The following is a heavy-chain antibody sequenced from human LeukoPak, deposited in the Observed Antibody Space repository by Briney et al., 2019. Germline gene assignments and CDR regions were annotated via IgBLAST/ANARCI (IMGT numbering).Heavy chain of an antibody. V-gene: IGHV3-33*01. CDR3: ATPPTAYTSGSLGY. CDR1: GFTFSSYG. J-gene: IGHJ4*02. Sequence: TGRSLRLSCAASGFTFSSYGMHWVRQAPGKGLEWVAVIWYDGSNKYYADSVKGRFSISRDNSKNTLYLQMNSLRVEDTAVYYCATPPTAYTSGSLGYWGQGTLVTVSS. D-gene: IGHD3-22*01. CDR2: IWYDGSNK.